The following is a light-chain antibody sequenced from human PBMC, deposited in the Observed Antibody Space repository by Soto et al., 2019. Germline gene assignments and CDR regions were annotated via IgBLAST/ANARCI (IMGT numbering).Light chain of an antibody. CDR1: QGIANY. V-gene: IGKV1-27*01. CDR3: QKYSSAPWT. J-gene: IGKJ1*01. CDR2: AAS. Sequence: DIQMTQSPSSLSVSVGDRVTISCRASQGIANYLAWYQQKPGKVPELLIYAASTLHSWVPSRFSGSGSGTDFTLTISSLQPEYVASYYCQKYSSAPWTFGQGTKVEIK.